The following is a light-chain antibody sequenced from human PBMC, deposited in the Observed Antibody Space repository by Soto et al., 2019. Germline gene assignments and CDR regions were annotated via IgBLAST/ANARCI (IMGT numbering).Light chain of an antibody. CDR1: STDIESYNF. J-gene: IGLJ3*02. CDR3: CSYATGGTLV. V-gene: IGLV2-23*02. Sequence: QPALTQRASVSGSPGQSITIPCIGSSTDIESYNFVSWYQIHPGKAPKLIIFEVANRPSDVSLRFSGSKSGNTASLTISRLQAEDEADYHCCSYATGGTLVFGGGTKVTVL. CDR2: EVA.